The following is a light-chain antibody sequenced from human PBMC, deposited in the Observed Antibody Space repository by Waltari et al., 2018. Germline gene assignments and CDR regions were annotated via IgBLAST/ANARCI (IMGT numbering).Light chain of an antibody. CDR1: QSLVFSDGNIY. CDR3: MQATHWPYT. V-gene: IGKV2-30*01. Sequence: DVVMTQSPLSLPVTLGQPASISCRSSQSLVFSDGNIYLNWFQQRPGQSPRRLIYKVSNRDSGVPDRFSGSGSGTDFTLKISRVEAEDVGGVYYCMQATHWPYTFGQGTKLEIK. CDR2: KVS. J-gene: IGKJ2*01.